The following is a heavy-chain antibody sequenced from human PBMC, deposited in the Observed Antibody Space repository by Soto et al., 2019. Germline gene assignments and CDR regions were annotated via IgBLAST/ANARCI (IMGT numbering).Heavy chain of an antibody. CDR3: ARSPGGYYIA. D-gene: IGHD3-9*01. Sequence: EVQLVESGGGLVQPGGSLRLSCADSGFSFSSYWMHWVRQGPGKGLVWVARINTDGSSTNYADSVKGRFTISRDNAKNTLYLQMNSLRAEDTAVYYCARSPGGYYIAGGQGTMVTVSS. CDR2: INTDGSST. V-gene: IGHV3-74*01. J-gene: IGHJ3*01. CDR1: GFSFSSYW.